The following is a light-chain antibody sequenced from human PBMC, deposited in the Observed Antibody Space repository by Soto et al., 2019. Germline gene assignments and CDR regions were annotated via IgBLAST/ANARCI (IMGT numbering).Light chain of an antibody. J-gene: IGLJ3*02. V-gene: IGLV2-14*03. CDR2: EVT. Sequence: QSALAQPVSVSGSPGQSITISCTGTDSDIGSYNYVSWYQQPPGKAPKLIIYEVTNRPSGVSDRFSGSKSANTASLTISGIQADDEADYYCSSYTSGSMLFGGGTKLTV. CDR1: DSDIGSYNY. CDR3: SSYTSGSML.